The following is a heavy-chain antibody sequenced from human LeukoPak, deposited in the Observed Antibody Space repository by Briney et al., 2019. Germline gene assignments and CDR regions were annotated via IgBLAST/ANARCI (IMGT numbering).Heavy chain of an antibody. Sequence: ASVKVSCKASGYTFTSYGISWVRQAPGQGLEWMGWISAYNGNTNYAQKLQGRVTMTTDTSTSTAYMELRSLRSDDTAVYYCARAGLRYNWNYGAFDIWGQGTMVTVSS. V-gene: IGHV1-18*01. CDR1: GYTFTSYG. CDR2: ISAYNGNT. CDR3: ARAGLRYNWNYGAFDI. J-gene: IGHJ3*02. D-gene: IGHD1-7*01.